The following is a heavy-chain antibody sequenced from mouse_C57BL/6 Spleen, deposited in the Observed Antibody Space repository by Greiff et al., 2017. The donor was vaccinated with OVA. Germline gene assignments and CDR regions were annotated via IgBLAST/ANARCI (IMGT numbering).Heavy chain of an antibody. CDR1: GFTFTDYY. Sequence: EVKLMESGGGLVQPGGSLSLSCAASGFTFTDYYMSWVRQPPGKALEWLGFIRNKANGYTTEYSASVKGRFTISRDNSQSILYLQMNALRAEDSATYYCARDMRDGYYYAMDYWGQGTSVTVSS. J-gene: IGHJ4*01. D-gene: IGHD2-3*01. CDR2: IRNKANGYTT. CDR3: ARDMRDGYYYAMDY. V-gene: IGHV7-3*01.